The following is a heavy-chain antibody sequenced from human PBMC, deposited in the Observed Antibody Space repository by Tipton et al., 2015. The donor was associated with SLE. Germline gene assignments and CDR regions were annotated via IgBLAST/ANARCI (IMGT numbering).Heavy chain of an antibody. CDR3: ARDGGSYTAFDY. V-gene: IGHV4-59*01. CDR2: IYYSGST. D-gene: IGHD1-26*01. Sequence: TLSLTCTVSGGSLSSYFWSWIRQPPGKGLEWIGHIYYSGSTNYNPSLKSRVTISVDTSKNQFSLRLNSVTAADTAVYYCARDGGSYTAFDYWGQGTLVTVPS. CDR1: GGSLSSYF. J-gene: IGHJ4*02.